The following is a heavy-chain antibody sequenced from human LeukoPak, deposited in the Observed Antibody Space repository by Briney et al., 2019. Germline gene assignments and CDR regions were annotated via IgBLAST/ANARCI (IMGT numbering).Heavy chain of an antibody. Sequence: GGSLRLSCADSQFTFNGAWMNWVRQAPGKGLEWVANMDPTGSQKRYVDSVKGRLTISKDNPGASLYLDMHSLRAEDTAIYYCAIWTSGNYWGQGTLVTVSS. CDR3: AIWTSGNY. V-gene: IGHV3-7*01. D-gene: IGHD1-1*01. CDR1: QFTFNGAW. CDR2: MDPTGSQK. J-gene: IGHJ4*02.